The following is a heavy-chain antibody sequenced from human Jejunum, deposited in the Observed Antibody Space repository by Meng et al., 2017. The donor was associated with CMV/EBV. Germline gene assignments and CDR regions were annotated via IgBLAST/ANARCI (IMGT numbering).Heavy chain of an antibody. Sequence: SLTCAVSDDSFSSDVWWSWVRQPPGKGLEWIGEMHHGGTTTYNPSLKSRVTISLDESKTEFSLKLSSPTAADTAVYYCGRNGYYSVDYWGQGALVTVSS. CDR3: GRNGYYSVDY. D-gene: IGHD3-22*01. CDR1: DDSFSSDVW. J-gene: IGHJ4*02. CDR2: MHHGGTT. V-gene: IGHV4-4*02.